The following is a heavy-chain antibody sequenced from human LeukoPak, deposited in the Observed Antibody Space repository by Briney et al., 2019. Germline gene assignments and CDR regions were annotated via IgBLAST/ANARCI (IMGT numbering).Heavy chain of an antibody. J-gene: IGHJ4*02. D-gene: IGHD6-6*01. CDR3: ARSVYTTSSHPYFFDY. CDR2: IQYSGST. V-gene: IGHV4-59*01. Sequence: SETLSLTCTVSGGSISSYYWSWIRQPPGKGLEWVGYIQYSGSTNYNPSLKSRVTISVATSKNQFSLKLTSVTAAATAVYYCARSVYTTSSHPYFFDYWGQGTLVTVSS. CDR1: GGSISSYY.